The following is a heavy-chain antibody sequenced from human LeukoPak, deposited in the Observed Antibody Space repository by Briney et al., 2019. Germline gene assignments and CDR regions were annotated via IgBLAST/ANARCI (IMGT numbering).Heavy chain of an antibody. CDR3: ATRGGQWLPFDY. CDR1: GGSFSGYY. D-gene: IGHD6-19*01. V-gene: IGHV4-34*01. J-gene: IGHJ4*02. CDR2: INHSGST. Sequence: SETLSLTCAVYGGSFSGYYWSWIRQPPGKGLEWIGEINHSGSTNYNPSLKSRVTISVDTSKNQFSLKLSSVTAADTAVYYCATRGGQWLPFDYWGQGTLVTVSS.